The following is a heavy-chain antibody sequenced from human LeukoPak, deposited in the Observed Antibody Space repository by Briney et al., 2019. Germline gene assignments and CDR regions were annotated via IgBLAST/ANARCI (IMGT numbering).Heavy chain of an antibody. Sequence: SETLSLTCTVSGGSISSSYYWNWIRQPPGKGLEWIGYFSYSGSTNYNPSLRSRVTISVDTSKNQFSLKMSSMTAADTAVYYCARAGWYTLDNWGQGTLVTVSS. CDR2: FSYSGST. CDR3: ARAGWYTLDN. D-gene: IGHD2-15*01. J-gene: IGHJ4*02. CDR1: GGSISSSYY. V-gene: IGHV4-59*12.